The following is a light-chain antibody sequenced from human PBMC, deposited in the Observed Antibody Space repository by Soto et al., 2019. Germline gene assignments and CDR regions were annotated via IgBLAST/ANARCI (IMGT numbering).Light chain of an antibody. CDR2: DVS. CDR3: CSYAGSYTFDYV. J-gene: IGLJ1*01. Sequence: QSVLTQPRSVSESPGQSVTISCTGTSSDVGGYNYVSWYQQHPGKAPKLMIYDVSKRPSGVPDRFSGSKSGNTASLTISGLQAEDEADYYCCSYAGSYTFDYVFGTGTKLTVL. V-gene: IGLV2-11*01. CDR1: SSDVGGYNY.